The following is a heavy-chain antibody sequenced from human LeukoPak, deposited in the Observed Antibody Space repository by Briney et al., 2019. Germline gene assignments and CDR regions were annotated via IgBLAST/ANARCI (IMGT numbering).Heavy chain of an antibody. J-gene: IGHJ4*02. V-gene: IGHV3-23*01. CDR2: ISAGGGST. CDR1: GFTFSSYA. D-gene: IGHD6-19*01. CDR3: AKEAPARAVAGTDFDY. Sequence: PGGSLRLSCAASGFTFSSYAMSWVRQAPGKGLECVSGISAGGGSTYYADSVKGRLTVSRDNSKNTLYLQMNSLRADDTAVYYCAKEAPARAVAGTDFDYWGQGTLVTVSS.